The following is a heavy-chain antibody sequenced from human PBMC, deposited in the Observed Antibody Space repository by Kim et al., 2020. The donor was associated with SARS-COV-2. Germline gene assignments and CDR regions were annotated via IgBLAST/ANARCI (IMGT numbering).Heavy chain of an antibody. CDR2: INTNTGNP. CDR3: ARVGVYDYGDYFVSPDLEFNWFDP. V-gene: IGHV7-4-1*02. D-gene: IGHD4-17*01. J-gene: IGHJ5*02. Sequence: ASVKVSCKASGYTFTSYAMNWVRQAPGQGLEWMGWINTNTGNPTYAQGFTGRFVFSLDTSVSTAYLQISSLKAEDTAVYYCARVGVYDYGDYFVSPDLEFNWFDPWGQGTLVTVSS. CDR1: GYTFTSYA.